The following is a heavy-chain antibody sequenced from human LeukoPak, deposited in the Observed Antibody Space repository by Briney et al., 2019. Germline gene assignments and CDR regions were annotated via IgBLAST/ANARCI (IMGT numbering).Heavy chain of an antibody. J-gene: IGHJ5*02. D-gene: IGHD2-21*01. CDR2: IYYSGST. CDR3: ARDPARLGWFDP. Sequence: PSETLSLTCTVSGGSISSSSYYWGWIRQPPGKGLEWIGSIYYSGSTYYNPSLKSRVTISVDTSKNQFSLKLSSVTAADTAVYYCARDPARLGWFDPWGQGTLVTVSS. CDR1: GGSISSSSYY. V-gene: IGHV4-39*07.